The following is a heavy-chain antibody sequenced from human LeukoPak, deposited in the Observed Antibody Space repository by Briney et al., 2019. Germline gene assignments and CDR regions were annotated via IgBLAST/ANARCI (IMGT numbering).Heavy chain of an antibody. CDR1: GYTFSTWA. Sequence: GGSQSLPCTPSGYTFSTWAKRWLRQAPGKGLEWVSSISSSSSYIYYADSVKGRFTISRDNAKNSLYLQMNSLRAEDTAVYYCARDAIAAAGQMVYDYWGQGTLVTVSS. J-gene: IGHJ4*02. CDR2: ISSSSSYI. V-gene: IGHV3-21*01. D-gene: IGHD6-13*01. CDR3: ARDAIAAAGQMVYDY.